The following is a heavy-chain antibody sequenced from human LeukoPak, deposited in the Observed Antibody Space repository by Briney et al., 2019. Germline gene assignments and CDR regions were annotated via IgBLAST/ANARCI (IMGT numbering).Heavy chain of an antibody. J-gene: IGHJ4*02. CDR3: ARDRARWAVAGTLSWGY. Sequence: GASVKVSCKASGYTFTSYYMHWVRQAPGQGLEWMGIINPSGGSTSYAQKFQGRVTMTRDTSTSTVYMELSSLRSEDTAVYYCARDRARWAVAGTLSWGYWGQGTLVTVSS. CDR1: GYTFTSYY. CDR2: INPSGGST. D-gene: IGHD6-19*01. V-gene: IGHV1-46*01.